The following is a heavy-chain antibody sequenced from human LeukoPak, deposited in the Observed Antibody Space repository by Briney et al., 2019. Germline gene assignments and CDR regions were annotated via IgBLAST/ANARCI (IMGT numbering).Heavy chain of an antibody. Sequence: SETLSLTCAVSGGSMSTAGYSWSWIRQPPGKGLEWIGYIYHSGSTYYNPSLKSRVTISVDRSKNQFSLKLTSVTAADTALYYCARLVTGLGSYHDYWGQGTLVTVSS. D-gene: IGHD2-21*02. CDR1: GGSMSTAGYS. V-gene: IGHV4-30-2*01. J-gene: IGHJ4*02. CDR3: ARLVTGLGSYHDY. CDR2: IYHSGST.